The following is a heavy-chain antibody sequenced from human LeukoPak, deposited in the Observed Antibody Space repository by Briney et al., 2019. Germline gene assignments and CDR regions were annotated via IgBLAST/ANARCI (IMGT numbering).Heavy chain of an antibody. Sequence: GGSLRLSCAASGFTFSSYSMNWVRQAPGKGLEWVSYISSSSSTIYYADSVKGRFTISRDNAKNSLYLQMNSLRAEDTAVYYCARVKSGSGYWGQGTLVTVSS. CDR3: ARVKSGSGY. D-gene: IGHD3-10*01. V-gene: IGHV3-48*04. CDR1: GFTFSSYS. J-gene: IGHJ4*02. CDR2: ISSSSSTI.